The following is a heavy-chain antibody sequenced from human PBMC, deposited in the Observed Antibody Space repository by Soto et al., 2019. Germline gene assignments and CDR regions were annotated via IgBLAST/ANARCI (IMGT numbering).Heavy chain of an antibody. Sequence: GGSLRLSCAASGFTFSSYAMHWVRQAPGKGLEWVAVISYDGSNKYYADSVKGRFTISRDNSKNTLYLQMNSLRAEDTAVYYCAIDEYSSSFDYWGQGTLVTVSS. D-gene: IGHD6-13*01. CDR2: ISYDGSNK. CDR3: AIDEYSSSFDY. CDR1: GFTFSSYA. V-gene: IGHV3-30-3*01. J-gene: IGHJ4*02.